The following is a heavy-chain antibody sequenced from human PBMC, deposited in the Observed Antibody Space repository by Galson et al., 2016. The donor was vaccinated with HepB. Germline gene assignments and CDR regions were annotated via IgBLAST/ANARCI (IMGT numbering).Heavy chain of an antibody. CDR2: IDPCDSYT. Sequence: SGAEVKKPGESLRISCKVSGYRFISYWISWMRQMPRKGLESLARIDPCDSYTNYSPSVQGPVTFSADNFINTAYLQWSSLKASDTAMYYCARGGGEYEVVDSWGQGTLVTVSS. D-gene: IGHD4-17*01. CDR3: ARGGGEYEVVDS. J-gene: IGHJ4*02. CDR1: GYRFISYW. V-gene: IGHV5-10-1*01.